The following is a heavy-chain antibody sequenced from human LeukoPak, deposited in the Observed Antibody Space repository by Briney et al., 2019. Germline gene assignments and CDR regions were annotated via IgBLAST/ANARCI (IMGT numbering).Heavy chain of an antibody. D-gene: IGHD6-13*01. CDR2: IRSDESNK. Sequence: GGSLRLSCAASGFTFSNYGMRWVRQAPGKGLEWVAFIRSDESNKYYADSVKGRFTISRDDSKGALYLQMNSLRAEDTAVYYCAKEMAAGGADAFDIWGQGTMVTVSS. CDR3: AKEMAAGGADAFDI. J-gene: IGHJ3*02. CDR1: GFTFSNYG. V-gene: IGHV3-30*02.